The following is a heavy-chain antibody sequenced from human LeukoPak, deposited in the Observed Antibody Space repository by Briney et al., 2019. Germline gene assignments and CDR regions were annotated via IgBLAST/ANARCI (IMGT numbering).Heavy chain of an antibody. V-gene: IGHV4-39*01. CDR2: IYYSGTT. CDR3: ANCSTTNCYAGA. CDR1: GDSIRSSGSY. Sequence: PSETLSLTCTVSGDSIRSSGSYWGWIRQSPWKGLQWIGSIYYSGTTYYNPSLKSRVTIYVDTSKNQFSLKLTSVTAADTAVYYCANCSTTNCYAGAWGQGTLVTVSS. J-gene: IGHJ5*02. D-gene: IGHD2-2*01.